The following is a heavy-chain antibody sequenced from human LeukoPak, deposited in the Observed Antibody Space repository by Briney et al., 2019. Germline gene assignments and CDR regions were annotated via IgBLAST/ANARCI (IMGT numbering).Heavy chain of an antibody. V-gene: IGHV1-24*01. J-gene: IGHJ4*02. Sequence: GASVKVSCKVSGYTLTELSMHWVRQAPGKGLEWMGGFDPEDGETIYAQKFQGRVTMTEDTSTDTAYMEPSSLRSEDTAVYYCATDQYSYGAFDYWGQGTLVTVSS. CDR2: FDPEDGET. D-gene: IGHD5-18*01. CDR1: GYTLTELS. CDR3: ATDQYSYGAFDY.